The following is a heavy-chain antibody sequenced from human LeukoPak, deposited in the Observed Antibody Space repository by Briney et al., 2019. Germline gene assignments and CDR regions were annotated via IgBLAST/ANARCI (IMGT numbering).Heavy chain of an antibody. CDR1: GFTFSSYA. Sequence: GGSLRLSCAASGFTFSSYAMSWVRQAPGKGLEWVSAISGSGGSTYYADSVKGRFTISRDNSKNSLYLQMNSLRAEDTALCYCAKDSSPYIVVVPAAISYYYGMDVWGQGTTVTVSS. CDR2: ISGSGGST. D-gene: IGHD2-2*01. V-gene: IGHV3-23*01. J-gene: IGHJ6*02. CDR3: AKDSSPYIVVVPAAISYYYGMDV.